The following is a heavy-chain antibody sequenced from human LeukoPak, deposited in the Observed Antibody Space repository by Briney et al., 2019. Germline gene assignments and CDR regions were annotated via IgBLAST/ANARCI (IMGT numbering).Heavy chain of an antibody. Sequence: PSETLSLTCAVYGGSFSGYYWSWIRQPPGKGLEWIGEINHSGSTNYNPSLKSRVTISVDTSKNQFSLKLSSVTAADTAVYYCASFFDHYYGMDVWGQGTTVTVSS. V-gene: IGHV4-34*01. CDR2: INHSGST. CDR3: ASFFDHYYGMDV. D-gene: IGHD3-9*01. CDR1: GGSFSGYY. J-gene: IGHJ6*02.